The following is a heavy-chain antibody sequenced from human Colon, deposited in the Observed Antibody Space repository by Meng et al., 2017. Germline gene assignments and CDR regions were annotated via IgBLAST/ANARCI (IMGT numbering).Heavy chain of an antibody. Sequence: VHVVQAGAEVKKPWSSVKVSCKASGGPFSRYAISWVRQAPGQGLEWMGWISTYNGNTNYAQKLQGRVTMTTDTSTSTVYMEVRSLRSDDTAVYYCARVWNYDILTGYYTHYFDYWGQGTLVTVSS. CDR3: ARVWNYDILTGYYTHYFDY. J-gene: IGHJ4*02. CDR1: GGPFSRYA. D-gene: IGHD3-9*01. CDR2: ISTYNGNT. V-gene: IGHV1-18*01.